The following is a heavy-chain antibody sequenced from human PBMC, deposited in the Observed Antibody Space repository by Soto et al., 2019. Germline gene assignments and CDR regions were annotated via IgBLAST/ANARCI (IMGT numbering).Heavy chain of an antibody. D-gene: IGHD3-10*01. Sequence: GASVKVSCKASGGTFSSYAISWVRQAPGQGLEWMGGIIPIFGTANYAQKFQGRVTITADESTSTAYMELSSLRSEDTAVYYCASEEVRGVSGNKYYYYGMDVWGQGTTVTVSS. CDR2: IIPIFGTA. V-gene: IGHV1-69*13. CDR1: GGTFSSYA. J-gene: IGHJ6*02. CDR3: ASEEVRGVSGNKYYYYGMDV.